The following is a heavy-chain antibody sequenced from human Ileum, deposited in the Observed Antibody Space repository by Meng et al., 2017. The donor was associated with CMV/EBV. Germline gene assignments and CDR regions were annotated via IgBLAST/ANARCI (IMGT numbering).Heavy chain of an antibody. CDR3: AKRMGLVRGIGGSGSSGYYYYGMDV. CDR2: IRHDGSNK. Sequence: GESLKISCVASGFSFSDYGMHWVRQAPGRGLEWVTFIRHDGSNKYYADSVKGRFTISRDNSKNTLYLQMNSLGPEDAAVYYCAKRMGLVRGIGGSGSSGYYYYGMDVWGQGTAVTVSS. J-gene: IGHJ6*02. D-gene: IGHD3-10*01. CDR1: GFSFSDYG. V-gene: IGHV3-30*02.